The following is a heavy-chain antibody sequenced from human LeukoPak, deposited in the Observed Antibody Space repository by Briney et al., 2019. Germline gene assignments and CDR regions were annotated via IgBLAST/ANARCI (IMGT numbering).Heavy chain of an antibody. CDR2: INEDGSVK. CDR1: GFTFTNFW. J-gene: IGHJ5*02. V-gene: IGHV3-7*01. Sequence: GGSLRLSCVASGFTFTNFWMIWVRQAPGKGLQWVANINEDGSVKYYVGSVEGRFTISRDNAKNSVYLQMKSLRGKDPGVYYCASSNYSSSSSWGKGTLGTVSS. D-gene: IGHD4-11*01. CDR3: ASSNYSSSSS.